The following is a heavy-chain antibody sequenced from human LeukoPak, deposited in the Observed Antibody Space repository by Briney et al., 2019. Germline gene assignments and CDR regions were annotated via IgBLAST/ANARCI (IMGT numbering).Heavy chain of an antibody. J-gene: IGHJ6*02. CDR2: ISGSGGST. D-gene: IGHD3-3*01. Sequence: PGGSLRLSCAASGFTFSSYAMSWVRQAPGKGLEWVSAISGSGGSTYYADSVKGRFTISRDNSKNTLYLQMNSLRAEDTAVYYCAKDQSWYYDFWSGYYPNYYYGMDVWDQGTTVTVSS. CDR1: GFTFSSYA. CDR3: AKDQSWYYDFWSGYYPNYYYGMDV. V-gene: IGHV3-23*01.